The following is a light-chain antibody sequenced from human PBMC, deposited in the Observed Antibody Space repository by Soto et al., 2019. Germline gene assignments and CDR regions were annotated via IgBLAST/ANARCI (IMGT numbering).Light chain of an antibody. Sequence: EIVLTQSPGTLSLSPGERATLSCRASQSVSSSYLAWYQQKPGQAPRLLIYGASSRATGIPDRFSGSRSWTDFTLTISRLEPEDFAVYYCQQYGSSPMTFGQGTKVEIK. V-gene: IGKV3-20*01. CDR2: GAS. J-gene: IGKJ1*01. CDR3: QQYGSSPMT. CDR1: QSVSSSY.